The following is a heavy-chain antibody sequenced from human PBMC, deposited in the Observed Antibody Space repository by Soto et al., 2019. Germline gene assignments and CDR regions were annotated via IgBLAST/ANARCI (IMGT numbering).Heavy chain of an antibody. D-gene: IGHD2-2*01. J-gene: IGHJ4*02. CDR1: GFTFSAYS. Sequence: EVQLVESGGGLVKPGGSLRLSCVASGFTFSAYSMSWVRQAPGQGLEWVSSITSSSTYIYYTRSVEGRFTISRDDAKNSLHHKRNSRRAEDRAVYYGARDLLEGYAHARQPDYWGQGTLVTVSS. CDR2: ITSSSTYI. V-gene: IGHV3-21*06. CDR3: ARDLLEGYAHARQPDY.